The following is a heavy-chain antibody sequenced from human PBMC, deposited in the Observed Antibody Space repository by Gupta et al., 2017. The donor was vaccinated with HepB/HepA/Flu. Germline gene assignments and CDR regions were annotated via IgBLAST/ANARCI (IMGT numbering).Heavy chain of an antibody. CDR2: INPNSGGT. V-gene: IGHV1-2*04. D-gene: IGHD5-18*01. CDR1: GYTLTGYY. Sequence: QVQLVQSGAEVKKPGASVKASCTASGYTLTGYYMHWVRQAPGQGLEWMGWINPNSGGTNYAQKFQGWVTMTRDTSISTAYMELSRLRSDDTAVYYCARDGYSYARGGMDVWGQGTTVTVSS. CDR3: ARDGYSYARGGMDV. J-gene: IGHJ6*02.